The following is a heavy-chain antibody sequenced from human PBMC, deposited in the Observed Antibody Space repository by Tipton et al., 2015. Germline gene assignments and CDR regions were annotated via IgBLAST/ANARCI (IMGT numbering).Heavy chain of an antibody. Sequence: TLSLTCAVYGGSFSGCSWSWIRRPPGKGLEWIGEINHSGSTNYNPSLKSRVTISVDTSKNQFSLKLNSVTAADTAVYHCARGRGIAVGGHYYYGMDVWGQGTTVTVSS. V-gene: IGHV4-34*01. D-gene: IGHD6-13*01. CDR1: GGSFSGCS. CDR3: ARGRGIAVGGHYYYGMDV. J-gene: IGHJ6*02. CDR2: INHSGST.